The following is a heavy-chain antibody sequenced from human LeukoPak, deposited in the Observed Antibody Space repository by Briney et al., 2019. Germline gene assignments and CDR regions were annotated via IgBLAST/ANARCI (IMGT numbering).Heavy chain of an antibody. J-gene: IGHJ4*02. CDR3: VRDHHWGFDS. CDR1: GFTFTSYS. V-gene: IGHV3-48*01. D-gene: IGHD7-27*01. CDR2: IRSRPSTI. Sequence: PGGPLRLSCAASGFTFTSYSMNWVRQAPGKGLEWVSYIRSRPSTIYYADSVKGRFTISRDDAKNSLYLQMNSLRAEDTAIYYCVRDHHWGFDSWGQGTQVTVSS.